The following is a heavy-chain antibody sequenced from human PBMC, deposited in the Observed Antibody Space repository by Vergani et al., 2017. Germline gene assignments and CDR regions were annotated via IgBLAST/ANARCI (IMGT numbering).Heavy chain of an antibody. CDR2: INHSGST. V-gene: IGHV4-34*01. D-gene: IGHD2-2*01. Sequence: QVQLPQWGAGLLTPSETLSLTCAVYGGSFSGYYWSWIRQPPGKGLEWIGEINHSGSTNYNPSLKSRVTISVDTSKNQFSLKLSSVTAADTAVYYCARRVVPAAIIRFDSWGQGTLVTVSS. CDR3: ARRVVPAAIIRFDS. J-gene: IGHJ5*01. CDR1: GGSFSGYY.